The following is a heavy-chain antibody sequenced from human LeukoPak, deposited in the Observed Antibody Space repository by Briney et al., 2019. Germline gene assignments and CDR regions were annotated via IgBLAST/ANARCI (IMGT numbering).Heavy chain of an antibody. CDR2: INPNSGGT. CDR3: AVLRLGELSLYYYYYYMDV. J-gene: IGHJ6*03. CDR1: GYTFTGYW. V-gene: IGHV1-2*02. D-gene: IGHD3-16*02. Sequence: ASVKVSCKAFGYTFTGYWMHWVRQAPGQGLEWMGWINPNSGGTNYAQKFQGRVTMTRDTSISTAYMELSRLRSDDTVVYYCAVLRLGELSLYYYYYYMDVWGKGTTVTVSS.